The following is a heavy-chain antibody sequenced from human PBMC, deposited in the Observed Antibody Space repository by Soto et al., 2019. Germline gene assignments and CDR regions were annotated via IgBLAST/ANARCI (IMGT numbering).Heavy chain of an antibody. Sequence: GGSLRLSCAVSGFSVRDYYMSWVRQAPGKGLEWVALIYSGGNTYYADSVKGRFTISRDNSKNTLFLHMSNLRAEDTAMYYCTIVRVADSALDHWGQGTLVTVSS. CDR1: GFSVRDYY. J-gene: IGHJ4*02. CDR3: TIVRVADSALDH. CDR2: IYSGGNT. V-gene: IGHV3-66*02. D-gene: IGHD3-10*02.